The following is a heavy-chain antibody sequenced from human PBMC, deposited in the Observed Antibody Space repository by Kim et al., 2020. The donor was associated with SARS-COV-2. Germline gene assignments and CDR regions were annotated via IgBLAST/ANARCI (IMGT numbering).Heavy chain of an antibody. CDR3: ARGTRDYYDGSGYSYFDN. CDR1: GGSIGSEGSY. D-gene: IGHD3-22*01. V-gene: IGHV4-30-4*01. J-gene: IGHJ4*02. Sequence: SETLSLTCTVSGGSIGSEGSYWSWIRQPPGKGLEWIGYIYYTGSNYYNPSLESRITLSLDTSKNQFSLKLTSVTAADTAVYYCARGTRDYYDGSGYSYFDNWGQGTLVTVSS. CDR2: IYYTGSN.